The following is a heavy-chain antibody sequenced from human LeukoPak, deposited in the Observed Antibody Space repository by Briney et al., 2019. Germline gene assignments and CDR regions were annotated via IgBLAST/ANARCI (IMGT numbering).Heavy chain of an antibody. CDR3: ARGGHFHLFDTSGFYPPEDAFDI. CDR2: IKQDGSER. V-gene: IGHV3-7*04. Sequence: PGGSLRLSCAASGTTFSSYWMSWVRQAPGKGLEWVANIKQDGSERYYVDSVKGRFTISRDNAKRSLYLLMSSLRAEDTAVYHRARGGHFHLFDTSGFYPPEDAFDIWGQGTMVTVSS. J-gene: IGHJ3*02. CDR1: GTTFSSYW. D-gene: IGHD3-22*01.